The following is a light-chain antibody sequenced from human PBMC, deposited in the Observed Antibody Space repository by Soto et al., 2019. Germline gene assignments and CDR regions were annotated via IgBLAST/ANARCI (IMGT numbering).Light chain of an antibody. J-gene: IGLJ2*01. CDR3: SSFAGNNHLL. CDR1: SSDVGGYNY. CDR2: VVS. V-gene: IGLV2-8*01. Sequence: SALTHPPSASGSPGQSVTLSCTGTSSDVGGYNYFSWYQQHPGKAPKLSISVVSKRPSGFPDRFSGSKSGNTASLTVSGLHAEVEADYYCSSFAGNNHLLFGEGTKLTVL.